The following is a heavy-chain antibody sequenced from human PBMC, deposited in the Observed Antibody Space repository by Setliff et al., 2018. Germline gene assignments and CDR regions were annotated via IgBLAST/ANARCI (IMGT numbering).Heavy chain of an antibody. CDR3: ARHKSNGSGSYPSLFMDV. D-gene: IGHD3-10*01. Sequence: SETLSLTCRVSGGSISSGNYYWGLIRQPPGKGLEWVATIYYSGSTYSNPSLKSRLIISVDAPDNQFSVKLSSVTAADTAVYYCARHKSNGSGSYPSLFMDVWGKGIMVTVSS. CDR1: GGSISSGNYY. CDR2: IYYSGST. J-gene: IGHJ6*03. V-gene: IGHV4-39*01.